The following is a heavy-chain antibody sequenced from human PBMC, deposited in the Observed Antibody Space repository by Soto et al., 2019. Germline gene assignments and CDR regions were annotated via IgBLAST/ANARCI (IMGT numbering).Heavy chain of an antibody. CDR1: VGTFSSYA. CDR2: IIPIFGTA. Sequence: SVKVSCKGSVGTFSSYAISWVRQAPGQGLEWMGGIIPIFGTANYAQKFQGRVTITADESTSTAYMELSSLRSEDTAVYYCARAKEPYYDSSGYLAYWGQGTLVTVSS. V-gene: IGHV1-69*13. D-gene: IGHD3-22*01. CDR3: ARAKEPYYDSSGYLAY. J-gene: IGHJ4*02.